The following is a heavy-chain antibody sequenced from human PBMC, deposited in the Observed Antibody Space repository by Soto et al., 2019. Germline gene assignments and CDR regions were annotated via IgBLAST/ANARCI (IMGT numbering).Heavy chain of an antibody. CDR1: GFTFSTYA. CDR3: AVHCSTSSCSY. J-gene: IGHJ4*02. V-gene: IGHV3-23*01. D-gene: IGHD2-2*01. Sequence: EVQLSESGGGLVQPGGSLRVSCAASGFTFSTYAMSWVRQAPGKGLEWVSAIGGSAESAYYGDSVKGRFTISRDNSKNTVYLPMNSLRAEDTAVYYCAVHCSTSSCSYWGQGTLVTVSS. CDR2: IGGSAESA.